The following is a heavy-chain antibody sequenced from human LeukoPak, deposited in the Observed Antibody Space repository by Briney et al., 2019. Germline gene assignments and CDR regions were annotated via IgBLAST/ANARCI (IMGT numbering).Heavy chain of an antibody. Sequence: SQTLSLTCTVSGGSISSGGYYWSWIRQPPGKGLEWIGYIYHSGSTYYNPSLKSRVTISVDRSKNQFSLKLSSVTAADTAVYYCASESGGGSYLPASNWGQGTLVTVSS. CDR3: ASESGGGSYLPASN. V-gene: IGHV4-30-2*01. D-gene: IGHD1-26*01. CDR1: GGSISSGGYY. CDR2: IYHSGST. J-gene: IGHJ4*02.